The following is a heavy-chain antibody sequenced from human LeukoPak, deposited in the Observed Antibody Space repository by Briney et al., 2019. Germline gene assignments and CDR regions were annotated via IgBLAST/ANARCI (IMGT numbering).Heavy chain of an antibody. D-gene: IGHD3-22*01. CDR3: ARGYYDSSGYLPDY. CDR1: GYTFTSYD. J-gene: IGHJ4*02. CDR2: MNPNSGNT. V-gene: IGHV1-8*01. Sequence: GASVKVSCKASGYTFTSYDINWVRQATGQGLEWMGWMNPNSGNTGYAQKFQGRATMTRNTSISTAYMELSSLRSEDTAVYYCARGYYDSSGYLPDYWGQGTLVTVSS.